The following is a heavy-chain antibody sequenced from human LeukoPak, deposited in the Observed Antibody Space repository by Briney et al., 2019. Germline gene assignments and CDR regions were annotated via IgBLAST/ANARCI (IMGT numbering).Heavy chain of an antibody. CDR1: GGSFSGYY. J-gene: IGHJ5*02. D-gene: IGHD3-10*01. CDR2: INHSGST. CDR3: ARGPLGYGSGSYYNWFDP. Sequence: PSETLSLTCAVYGGSFSGYYWSWIRQPPGKGLEWIGEINHSGSTNYNPSLKSRVTISVDTSKNQFFLKLSSVTAADTAVYYCARGPLGYGSGSYYNWFDPWGQGTLVTVSS. V-gene: IGHV4-34*01.